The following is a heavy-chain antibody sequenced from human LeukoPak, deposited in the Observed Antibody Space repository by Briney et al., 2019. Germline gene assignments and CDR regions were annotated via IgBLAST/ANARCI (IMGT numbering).Heavy chain of an antibody. Sequence: ASVKVSCKASGYTFTGHYMHLVRQAPGHGLEWMGWINPNTGGTFHAQKFQGRVTLTRDSSINIVYMELRRLRSDDTAVYYCARDPRFYGYIWGSYLPDYWGQGTLVTASS. D-gene: IGHD3-16*02. CDR3: ARDPRFYGYIWGSYLPDY. J-gene: IGHJ4*02. CDR1: GYTFTGHY. CDR2: INPNTGGT. V-gene: IGHV1-2*02.